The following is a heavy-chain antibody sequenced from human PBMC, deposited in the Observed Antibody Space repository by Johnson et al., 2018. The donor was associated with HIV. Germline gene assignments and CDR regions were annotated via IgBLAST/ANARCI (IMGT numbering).Heavy chain of an antibody. CDR2: IYSGGST. CDR1: GFTVSSIY. J-gene: IGHJ3*02. CDR3: ARGRVRGPAAFDI. V-gene: IGHV3-66*01. Sequence: VQLVESGGGLVQPGGSLKLSCAASGFTVSSIYMSWVRQAPGKGLEWVSVIYSGGSTYYAHSVKGRFTISRDNSKNTLYLQMDSLRAEDTAIYYCARGRVRGPAAFDIWGRGTMVTVSS.